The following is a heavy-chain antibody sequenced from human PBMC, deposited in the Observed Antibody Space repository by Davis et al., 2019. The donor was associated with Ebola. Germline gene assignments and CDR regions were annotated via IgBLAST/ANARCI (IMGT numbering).Heavy chain of an antibody. CDR1: GFTFSSYS. J-gene: IGHJ4*02. CDR3: ARRLAYGGNSADF. Sequence: GGSLRLSCAASGFTFSSYSMNWVRQAPGKGLEWVSSISGTSNYIYYADSVKGRFTISRDNAKNSLYLQMNSLRAEDTAVYYCARRLAYGGNSADFWGQGTLVTVSS. CDR2: ISGTSNYI. D-gene: IGHD4-23*01. V-gene: IGHV3-21*01.